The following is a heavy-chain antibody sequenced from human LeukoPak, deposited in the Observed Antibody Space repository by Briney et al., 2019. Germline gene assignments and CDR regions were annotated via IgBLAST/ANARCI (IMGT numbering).Heavy chain of an antibody. CDR2: IYYRGTT. CDR1: GGSTSDYY. J-gene: IGHJ4*02. D-gene: IGHD1-1*01. V-gene: IGHV4-59*01. Sequence: SETLSLTCTVSGGSTSDYYWNWIRQPPGKGLEWIGYIYYRGTTNYNPSLTSRVTISLDSSTNQFSLRLNSVTAADTAIYYCARGPPRTGRERYFDYWGQGTLVSVSS. CDR3: ARGPPRTGRERYFDY.